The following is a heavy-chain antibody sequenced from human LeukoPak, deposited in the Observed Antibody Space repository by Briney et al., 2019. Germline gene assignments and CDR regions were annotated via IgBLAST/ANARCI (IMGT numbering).Heavy chain of an antibody. J-gene: IGHJ4*02. D-gene: IGHD1-26*01. Sequence: GGSLRLSCAASGFTLSSYAMSWVRQAPGKGLEWVSAISGSGGSTYYADSVKGRFTISRDNSKNTLYLQMNSLRAEDTAVYYCALTTSPVGATHFDYWGQGTLVTVSS. CDR2: ISGSGGST. CDR3: ALTTSPVGATHFDY. CDR1: GFTLSSYA. V-gene: IGHV3-23*01.